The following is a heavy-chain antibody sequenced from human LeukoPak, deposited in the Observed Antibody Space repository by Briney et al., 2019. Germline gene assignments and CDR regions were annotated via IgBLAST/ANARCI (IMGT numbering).Heavy chain of an antibody. D-gene: IGHD1-14*01. J-gene: IGHJ6*02. CDR2: MNPSSGNT. Sequence: ASVKVSCKASAYTFTNYDINWVRQATGQGLEWMGWMNPSSGNTGYAQKLLGRVTMTRNTSISTAYMELSSLRSEDTAVYYCARGRWGTSYYGMDVWGQGTTVSVSS. CDR1: AYTFTNYD. V-gene: IGHV1-8*01. CDR3: ARGRWGTSYYGMDV.